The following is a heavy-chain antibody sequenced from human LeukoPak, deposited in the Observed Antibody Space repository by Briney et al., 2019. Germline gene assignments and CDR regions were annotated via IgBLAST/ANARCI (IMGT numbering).Heavy chain of an antibody. V-gene: IGHV4-59*12. D-gene: IGHD6-6*01. CDR2: IYYSGST. J-gene: IGHJ4*02. CDR3: ARSEYSSSD. CDR1: GGSISSYY. Sequence: SETLSLTCTVSGGSISSYYWSWIRQPPGKGLEWIGYIYYSGSTYYNPSLKSRVTISVDRSKNQFSLKLSSVTAADTAVYYCARSEYSSSDWGQGTLVTVSS.